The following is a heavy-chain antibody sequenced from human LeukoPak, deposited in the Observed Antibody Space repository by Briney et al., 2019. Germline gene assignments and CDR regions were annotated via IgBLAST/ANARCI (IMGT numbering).Heavy chain of an antibody. Sequence: GASVKVSCKASGYTFTSYDINWVRQATGQGLEWMGWMNPNSGNTGCAQKFQGRVTMTRNTSISTAYMELSSLRSEDTAVYYCARGWMRQQLVVYWGQGTLVTVSS. D-gene: IGHD6-13*01. CDR3: ARGWMRQQLVVY. V-gene: IGHV1-8*01. CDR1: GYTFTSYD. CDR2: MNPNSGNT. J-gene: IGHJ4*02.